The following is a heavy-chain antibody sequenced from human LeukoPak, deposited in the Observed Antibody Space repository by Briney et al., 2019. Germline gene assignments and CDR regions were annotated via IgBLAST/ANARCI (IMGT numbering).Heavy chain of an antibody. CDR3: ARGPGSSGGAYVGDY. D-gene: IGHD3-22*01. Sequence: TGGSLRLSCAASGFTFRNYVIHWVRQAPGKGLEWVAVTSSDLNVKLYADSVKGRFTISRDNAKSTLYLQMNSLRAEDTAVYYCARGPGSSGGAYVGDYWGHGTLVTVSS. V-gene: IGHV3-30-3*01. J-gene: IGHJ4*01. CDR2: TSSDLNVK. CDR1: GFTFRNYV.